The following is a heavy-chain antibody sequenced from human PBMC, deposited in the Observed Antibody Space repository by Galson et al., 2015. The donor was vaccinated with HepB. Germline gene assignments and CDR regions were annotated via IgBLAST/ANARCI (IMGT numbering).Heavy chain of an antibody. J-gene: IGHJ3*02. CDR1: GFTFSSYA. D-gene: IGHD5-24*01. CDR2: ISGSGGST. CDR3: AKDLRRWPQLTDAFYI. V-gene: IGHV3-23*01. Sequence: SLRLSCAASGFTFSSYAMSWVRQAPGKGLEWVSAISGSGGSTYYADYLMGRFTISRDNSKNTLYLQMNSLIAEDTAVYYCAKDLRRWPQLTDAFYIWGQGTMVTVSS.